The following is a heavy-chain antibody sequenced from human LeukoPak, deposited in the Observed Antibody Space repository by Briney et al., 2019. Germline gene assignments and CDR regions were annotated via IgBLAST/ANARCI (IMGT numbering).Heavy chain of an antibody. CDR3: ARVADIVVVPAAPASSAFDI. CDR1: GGTFSSYA. D-gene: IGHD2-2*01. CDR2: IIPIFGTA. Sequence: ASVKVSCKASGGTFSSYAISRVRQAPGQGREWIGGIIPIFGTANYAQKFQGRVTITADESTSTAYMELSSLRSEDTAVYYCARVADIVVVPAAPASSAFDIWGQGTMVTVSS. V-gene: IGHV1-69*13. J-gene: IGHJ3*02.